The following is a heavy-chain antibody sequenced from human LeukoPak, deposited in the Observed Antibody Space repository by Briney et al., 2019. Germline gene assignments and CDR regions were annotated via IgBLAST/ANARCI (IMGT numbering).Heavy chain of an antibody. CDR1: GFTFSSYG. CDR2: IRYDGSNK. J-gene: IGHJ3*02. Sequence: GGSLRLSCAASGFTFSSYGMHWVRQAPGKGLEWVAFIRYDGSNKYYADSVEGRFTISRDNSKNTLYLQMNSLRAEDTAVYYCAKDPRGYSYGPGAFDIWGQGTMVTVSS. CDR3: AKDPRGYSYGPGAFDI. D-gene: IGHD5-18*01. V-gene: IGHV3-30*02.